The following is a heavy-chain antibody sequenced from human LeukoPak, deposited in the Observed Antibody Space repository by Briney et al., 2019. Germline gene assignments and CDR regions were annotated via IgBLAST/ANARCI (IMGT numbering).Heavy chain of an antibody. CDR2: INPNSGGT. CDR3: AREPVAVAGMGLYY. D-gene: IGHD6-19*01. Sequence: ASVKVSCKASGYTFTGYYMHWVRQAPGQGLEWMGWINPNSGGTNYAQKFQGRVTMTRDTSISTAYMELSRLRSDDTAVYYCAREPVAVAGMGLYYWGQGTLVTVSS. J-gene: IGHJ4*02. V-gene: IGHV1-2*02. CDR1: GYTFTGYY.